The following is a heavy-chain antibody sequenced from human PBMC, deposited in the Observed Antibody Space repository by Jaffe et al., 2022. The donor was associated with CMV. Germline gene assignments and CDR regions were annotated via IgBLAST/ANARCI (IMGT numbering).Heavy chain of an antibody. V-gene: IGHV4-59*01. CDR2: IYYSGST. CDR3: ARDPGYSYGPTYFDY. J-gene: IGHJ4*02. D-gene: IGHD5-18*01. CDR1: GGSISSYY. Sequence: QVQLQESGPGLVKPSETLSLTCTVSGGSISSYYWSWIRQPPGKGLEWIGYIYYSGSTNYNPSLKSRVTISVDTSKNQFSLKLSSVTAADTAVYYCARDPGYSYGPTYFDYWGQGTLVTVSS.